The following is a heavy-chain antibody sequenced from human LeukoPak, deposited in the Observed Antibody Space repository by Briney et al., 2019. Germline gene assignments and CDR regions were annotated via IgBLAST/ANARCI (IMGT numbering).Heavy chain of an antibody. Sequence: SVKVSCKSSGGSFSTYTIRWVRQAPGQRPEWMGGILPGLPTPNYAQKFQGRVTISADEYTRTAYMELNSLRSDDTAMYYCARSTNYGDGWFGPWGQGTLVTVSS. CDR2: ILPGLPTP. CDR3: ARSTNYGDGWFGP. CDR1: GGSFSTYT. D-gene: IGHD4/OR15-4a*01. V-gene: IGHV1-69*13. J-gene: IGHJ5*02.